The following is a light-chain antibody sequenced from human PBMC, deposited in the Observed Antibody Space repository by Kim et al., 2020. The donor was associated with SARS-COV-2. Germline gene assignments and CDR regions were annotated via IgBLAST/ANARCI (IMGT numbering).Light chain of an antibody. J-gene: IGLJ3*02. V-gene: IGLV3-19*01. CDR3: NSRDSSGNHWV. CDR1: SLRSYY. Sequence: ALGQTVRITYQGDSLRSYYASWYQQKPGQATVLVIYGKNNRPSGIPDRFSGSSSGNTASLTITGAQAEDEADYYCNSRDSSGNHWVFGGGTQLTVL. CDR2: GKN.